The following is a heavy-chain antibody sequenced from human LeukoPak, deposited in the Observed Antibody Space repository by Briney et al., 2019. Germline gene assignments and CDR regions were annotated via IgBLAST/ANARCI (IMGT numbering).Heavy chain of an antibody. CDR1: GFTFSTSW. Sequence: GGSLRLSCAASGFTFSTSWMSWVRQAPGKGLEWVSAISISGDDTYYAESVKGRFTISRDNSKNTLYLRMNSLRAEDTAVYFCANPEWGTYLVGFDYWGQGTLVTVSS. CDR3: ANPEWGTYLVGFDY. D-gene: IGHD1-26*01. J-gene: IGHJ4*02. CDR2: ISISGDDT. V-gene: IGHV3-23*01.